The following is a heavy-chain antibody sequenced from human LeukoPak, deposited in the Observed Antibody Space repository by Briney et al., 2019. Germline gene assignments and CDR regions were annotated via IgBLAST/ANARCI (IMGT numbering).Heavy chain of an antibody. CDR1: GGFISSGSYY. D-gene: IGHD2-2*02. J-gene: IGHJ5*02. CDR2: IYTSGST. CDR3: ARALLTPPLGYCSSTSCYNRPNWFDP. Sequence: PSETLSLTCTVSGGFISSGSYYWSWIRQPAGKGLEWIGRIYTSGSTNYNPSLKSRVTISVDTSKNQFSLKLSSVTAADTAVYYCARALLTPPLGYCSSTSCYNRPNWFDPWGQGTLVTVSS. V-gene: IGHV4-61*02.